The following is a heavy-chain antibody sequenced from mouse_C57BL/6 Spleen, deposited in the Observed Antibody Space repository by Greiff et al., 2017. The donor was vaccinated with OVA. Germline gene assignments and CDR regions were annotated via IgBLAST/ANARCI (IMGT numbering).Heavy chain of an antibody. CDR2: IDPEDGET. Sequence: VQLKQSGAELVKPGASVKLSCTASGFNIKDYYMHWVKQRTEQGLEWIGRIDPEDGETKYAPKFQGKATITADTSSNTAYLQLSSLTSEDTAVYYCALYYGSSPYYYAMDYWGQGTSVTVSS. J-gene: IGHJ4*01. D-gene: IGHD1-1*01. V-gene: IGHV14-2*01. CDR1: GFNIKDYY. CDR3: ALYYGSSPYYYAMDY.